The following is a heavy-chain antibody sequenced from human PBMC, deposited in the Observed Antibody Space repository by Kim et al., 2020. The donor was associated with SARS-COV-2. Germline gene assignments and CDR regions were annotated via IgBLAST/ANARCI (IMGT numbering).Heavy chain of an antibody. CDR3: ARGLLWFGELGR. J-gene: IGHJ4*02. Sequence: ASVKVSCKASGYTFTSYDINWVRQATGQGLEWMGWMNPNSGNTGYAQKFQGRVTMTRNTSISTAYMDLSSLRSEDTAVYYCARGLLWFGELGRWGQGTLVTVSS. CDR2: MNPNSGNT. CDR1: GYTFTSYD. D-gene: IGHD3-10*01. V-gene: IGHV1-8*01.